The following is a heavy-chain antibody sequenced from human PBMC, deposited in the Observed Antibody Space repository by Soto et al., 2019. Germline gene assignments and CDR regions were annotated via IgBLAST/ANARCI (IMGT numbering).Heavy chain of an antibody. J-gene: IGHJ5*02. V-gene: IGHV3-30*18. CDR2: ISYDGSNK. CDR1: GFTFSSYG. CDR3: AKPTTPNNWFDP. D-gene: IGHD4-17*01. Sequence: GGSLRLSCAASGFTFSSYGMHWVRQAPGKGLEWVVVISYDGSNKYYADSVKGRFTISRDNSKNTLYLQMNSLRAEDTAVYYCAKPTTPNNWFDPWGQGTLVTVSS.